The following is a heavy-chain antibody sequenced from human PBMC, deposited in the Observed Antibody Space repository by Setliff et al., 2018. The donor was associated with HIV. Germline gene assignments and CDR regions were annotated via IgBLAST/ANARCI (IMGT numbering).Heavy chain of an antibody. J-gene: IGHJ5*02. Sequence: NPSETLSLTCAVSSASISNYHWSWIRQTPGKGLEWIGSIYTSGTTNYNPSLEGRITTSVDLSKNHFSLNLHSVTAADTAVYYCAMGDEYPGVFQSWGQGKVVTVSS. CDR1: SASISNYH. V-gene: IGHV4-4*09. CDR3: AMGDEYPGVFQS. CDR2: IYTSGTT. D-gene: IGHD2-2*01.